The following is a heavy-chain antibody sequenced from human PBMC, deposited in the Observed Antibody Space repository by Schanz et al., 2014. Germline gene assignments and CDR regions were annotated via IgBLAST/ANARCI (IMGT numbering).Heavy chain of an antibody. CDR1: GFTFNSYA. V-gene: IGHV3-23*04. CDR3: AKGMGYCSGGTCYDYYYYGLDV. J-gene: IGHJ6*02. D-gene: IGHD2-15*01. Sequence: VQLVESGGGVVQPGESLRVSCAASGFTFNSYAMTWVRQAPGKGLEWVSSISHSGGSKYYADSVKGRFTISRDNSENTLYLQMNSLSADDTAVFYCAKGMGYCSGGTCYDYYYYGLDVWGQGTTVTVSS. CDR2: ISHSGGSK.